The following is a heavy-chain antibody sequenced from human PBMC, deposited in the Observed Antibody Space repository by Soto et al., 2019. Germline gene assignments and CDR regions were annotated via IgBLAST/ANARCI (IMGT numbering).Heavy chain of an antibody. D-gene: IGHD3-16*01. CDR2: ISYDGNIK. CDR1: GFTFSNFG. J-gene: IGHJ4*02. CDR3: AKFWGPVTSAGDEY. Sequence: QVQLVASGGGVVQPWRSLRLSCAASGFTFSNFGMHWVRQAPGKGLEWVASISYDGNIKYSADSVKGRFTISRDNSKNILYLQMNSLTSENTAVYYCAKFWGPVTSAGDEYWGQGTLVIVSS. V-gene: IGHV3-30*18.